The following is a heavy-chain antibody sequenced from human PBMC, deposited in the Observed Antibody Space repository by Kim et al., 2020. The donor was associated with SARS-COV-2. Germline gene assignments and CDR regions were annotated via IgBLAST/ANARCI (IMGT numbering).Heavy chain of an antibody. J-gene: IGHJ4*02. CDR3: ARIYQGGTFDY. D-gene: IGHD2-15*01. V-gene: IGHV2-70*01. Sequence: NYGTSLKTKLTISKDTSKNQVVLTMTNMDPVDTATYYCARIYQGGTFDYWGQGTLVTVSS.